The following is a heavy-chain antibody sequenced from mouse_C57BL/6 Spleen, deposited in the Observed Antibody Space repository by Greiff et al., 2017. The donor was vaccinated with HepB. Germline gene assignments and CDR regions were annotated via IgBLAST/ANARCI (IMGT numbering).Heavy chain of an antibody. CDR1: GYTFTSYW. D-gene: IGHD2-3*01. V-gene: IGHV1-59*01. CDR3: AREGWFGV. J-gene: IGHJ1*03. CDR2: IDPSDSYT. Sequence: QVHVKQPGAELVRPGTSVKLSCKASGYTFTSYWMHWVKQRPGQGLEWIGVIDPSDSYTNYNQKFKGKATLTVDTSSSTAYMQLSSLTSEDSAVYYCAREGWFGVWGTGTTVTVSS.